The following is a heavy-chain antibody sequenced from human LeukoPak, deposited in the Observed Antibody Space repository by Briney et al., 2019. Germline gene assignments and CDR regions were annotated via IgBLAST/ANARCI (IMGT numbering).Heavy chain of an antibody. J-gene: IGHJ3*02. D-gene: IGHD3-10*01. CDR3: ARGGPLLWFGELLQSSAFDI. CDR1: GYTFSGYY. CDR2: INPNSGGT. Sequence: GASVKVSCKDSGYTFSGYYMHWVRQAPGQGLEWMGWINPNSGGTNYAQKFQGRVTMTRDTSISTAYMELNRLRSDDTAVYYCARGGPLLWFGELLQSSAFDIWGQGTMVTVSS. V-gene: IGHV1-2*02.